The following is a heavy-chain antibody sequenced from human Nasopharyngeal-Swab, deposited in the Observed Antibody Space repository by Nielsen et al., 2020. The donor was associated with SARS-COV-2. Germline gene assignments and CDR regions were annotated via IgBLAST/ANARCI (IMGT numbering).Heavy chain of an antibody. Sequence: ASVKVSCKASGYTFTSYDINWVRQATGQGLEWMGWMNPNSGNTGYAQKFQGRVTMTRNTSISTAYMELSSLRSEDTAVYYCAREYGDSGYDWGQYFQHWGQGTLVTVSS. V-gene: IGHV1-8*01. CDR3: AREYGDSGYDWGQYFQH. J-gene: IGHJ1*01. CDR2: MNPNSGNT. D-gene: IGHD5-12*01. CDR1: GYTFTSYD.